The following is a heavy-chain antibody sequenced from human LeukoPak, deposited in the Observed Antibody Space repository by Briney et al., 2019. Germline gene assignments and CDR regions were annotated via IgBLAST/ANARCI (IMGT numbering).Heavy chain of an antibody. D-gene: IGHD3-16*01. J-gene: IGHJ3*02. CDR1: GFTFSSYA. CDR3: AKGGWGDAFDI. CDR2: VSGNSGST. V-gene: IGHV3-23*01. Sequence: GGSLRLSCAASGFTFSSYAMNWVRQAPGKGLEWVSTVSGNSGSTYYADSVKGRFTISRDNSKNTLYLQMNNLRAEDTAVYYCAKGGWGDAFDIWGQGTMVTVSS.